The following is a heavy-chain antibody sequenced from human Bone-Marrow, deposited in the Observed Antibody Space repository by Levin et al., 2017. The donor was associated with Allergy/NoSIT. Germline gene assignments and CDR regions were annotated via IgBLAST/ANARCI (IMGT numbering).Heavy chain of an antibody. Sequence: SQTLSLTCAVYGGSFSGSYWSWIRQPPGKGLEWIGEINHSGSTNYNPSLKSRVTISVDTSKNQFSLKLSSVTAADTAVYYCARCRSGWDNKSDYWGQGTLVTVSS. CDR2: INHSGST. V-gene: IGHV4-34*01. CDR3: ARCRSGWDNKSDY. CDR1: GGSFSGSY. D-gene: IGHD6-19*01. J-gene: IGHJ4*02.